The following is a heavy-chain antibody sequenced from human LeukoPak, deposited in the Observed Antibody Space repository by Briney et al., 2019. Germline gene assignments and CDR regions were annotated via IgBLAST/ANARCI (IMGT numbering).Heavy chain of an antibody. D-gene: IGHD3-22*01. CDR3: ARAYYYDSSGYYGS. CDR2: IIPIFGTA. V-gene: IGHV1-69*05. Sequence: SVKVSCKASGGTFSSYAISWVRQAPGQGLEWMGGIIPIFGTAYYAQKFQGRVTITTDESTSTAYMELSSLRSEDTAVYYCARAYYYDSSGYYGSWGQGTLVTVSS. J-gene: IGHJ5*02. CDR1: GGTFSSYA.